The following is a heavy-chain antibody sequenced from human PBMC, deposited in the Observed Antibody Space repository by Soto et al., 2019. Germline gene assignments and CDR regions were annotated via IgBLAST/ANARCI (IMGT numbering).Heavy chain of an antibody. CDR3: AISQGSSTSLDIYYYYYYGMDV. Sequence: QVQLVQSGAEVKKPGSSVKVSCMASGGTFSSYAISWVRQAPGQGLEWMGGVIPIPGRANDAQKVQGRVTITEDESTSTGYMELSSRRCEDMAVYYSAISQGSSTSLDIYYYYYYGMDVWGQGTTVTVSS. CDR2: VIPIPGRA. V-gene: IGHV1-69*01. J-gene: IGHJ6*02. CDR1: GGTFSSYA. D-gene: IGHD2-2*01.